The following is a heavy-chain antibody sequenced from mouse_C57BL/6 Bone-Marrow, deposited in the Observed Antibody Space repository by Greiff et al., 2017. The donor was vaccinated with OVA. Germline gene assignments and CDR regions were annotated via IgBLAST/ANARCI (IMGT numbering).Heavy chain of an antibody. CDR3: ARFHYYGSSHWYFDV. CDR1: GYAFSSSW. D-gene: IGHD1-1*01. CDR2: IYPGAGDT. V-gene: IGHV1-82*01. Sequence: QVQLQQSGPELVKPGASVKISCKASGYAFSSSWMNWVKQRPGKGLEWIGRIYPGAGDTNYNGKFKGKATLTADKSSSTAYMQLSSLTSEDSAVYFCARFHYYGSSHWYFDVWGTGTTVTVSS. J-gene: IGHJ1*03.